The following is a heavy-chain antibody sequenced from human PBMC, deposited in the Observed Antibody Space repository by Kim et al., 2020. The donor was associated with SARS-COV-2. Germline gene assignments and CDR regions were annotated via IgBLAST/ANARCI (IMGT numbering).Heavy chain of an antibody. CDR3: ARDIRRYFDTRVFDY. V-gene: IGHV3-30*04. Sequence: GGSLRLSCAASGFTFSSYAMHWVRQAPGKGLEWVAIISYDGSNKYYADSVKGRFTISRDNSKNTLYLQMNSLRAEDTAVYYCARDIRRYFDTRVFDYWG. J-gene: IGHJ4*01. CDR1: GFTFSSYA. CDR2: ISYDGSNK. D-gene: IGHD3-22*01.